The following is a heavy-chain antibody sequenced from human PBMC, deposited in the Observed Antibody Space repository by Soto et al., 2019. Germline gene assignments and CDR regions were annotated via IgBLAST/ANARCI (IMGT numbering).Heavy chain of an antibody. Sequence: QVQLVQSGAEVKKPGSSVKVSCKPSGGTFSTYAISWVRQAPGQGLEWMGGIIPIFRTTNYAQKFRGRVTITADESTGTAYMELSSLRTEDTAMYYCAREWARTNGWPRTPNYGMDVWGQGTTVTVS. CDR1: GGTFSTYA. J-gene: IGHJ6*02. CDR3: AREWARTNGWPRTPNYGMDV. V-gene: IGHV1-69*01. CDR2: IIPIFRTT. D-gene: IGHD6-19*01.